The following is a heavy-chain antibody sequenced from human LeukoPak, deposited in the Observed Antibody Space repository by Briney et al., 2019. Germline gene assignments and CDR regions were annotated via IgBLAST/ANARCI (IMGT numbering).Heavy chain of an antibody. CDR2: IHTSGST. V-gene: IGHV4-4*07. CDR3: ARGNIFCSGGSCSTNIDY. CDR1: GGSISSYY. D-gene: IGHD2-15*01. J-gene: IGHJ4*02. Sequence: PSETLSLTCTVSGGSISSYYWNWIRHPAGKGLEWIGRIHTSGSTNYNPSFKSRVTMSVDTSKNQFSLKLSSVTAADTAVYYCARGNIFCSGGSCSTNIDYWGQGTLVTVSS.